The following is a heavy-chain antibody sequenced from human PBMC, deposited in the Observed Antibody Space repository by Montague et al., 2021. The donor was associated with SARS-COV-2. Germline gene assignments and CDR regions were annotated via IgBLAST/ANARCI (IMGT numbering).Heavy chain of an antibody. D-gene: IGHD1-26*01. V-gene: IGHV4-39*01. Sequence: SETLSLTCTVSGGSIRSSIYHWDWIRQSPGKGLEWFGSFHHGGGSYYNSSLKIRVFIVVDTFQNQLSLRLSSVTAADTAVYYCGRFCGMTLATTSRGYDYWGQGNLGTVSS. CDR1: GGSIRSSIYH. CDR2: FHHGGGS. J-gene: IGHJ4*02. CDR3: GRFCGMTLATTSRGYDY.